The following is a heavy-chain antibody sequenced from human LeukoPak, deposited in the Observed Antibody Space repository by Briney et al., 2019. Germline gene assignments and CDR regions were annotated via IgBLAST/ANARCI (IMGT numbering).Heavy chain of an antibody. CDR1: GYTFTSYY. V-gene: IGHV1-46*01. CDR2: INPRGGST. D-gene: IGHD2-21*02. J-gene: IGHJ4*02. Sequence: ASVKVSCKASGYTFTSYYMHWVRQAPGQGLEWMGIINPRGGSTSYAQKFQGRVTMTRDTSTSTVYMELSSLRSEDTAVYNCARVGGLYCGGDCYRFDYWGQGTLVTVSS. CDR3: ARVGGLYCGGDCYRFDY.